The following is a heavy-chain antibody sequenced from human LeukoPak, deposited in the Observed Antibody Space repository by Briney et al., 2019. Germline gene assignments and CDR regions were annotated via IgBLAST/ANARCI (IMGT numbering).Heavy chain of an antibody. D-gene: IGHD2-15*01. V-gene: IGHV1-2*02. CDR1: GYTFTGYY. J-gene: IGHJ5*02. CDR2: INPNSGGT. CDR3: AREGYCSGGSCFNWFDP. Sequence: GASAKVSCKASGYTFTGYYMHWVRQAPGQGLEWMGWINPNSGGTNYAQKFQGRVTMTRDASISTAYMELSRLRSDDTAVYYCAREGYCSGGSCFNWFDPWGQGTLVTVSS.